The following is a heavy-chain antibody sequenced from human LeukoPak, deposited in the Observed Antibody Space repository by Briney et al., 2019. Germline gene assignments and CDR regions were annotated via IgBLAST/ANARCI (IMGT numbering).Heavy chain of an antibody. CDR1: GFTVSSNY. J-gene: IGHJ4*02. D-gene: IGHD3-10*01. CDR2: IYSGGST. V-gene: IGHV3-66*01. Sequence: GGSLRLSCAASGFTVSSNYMSWVRQARGKGMEWVSVIYSGGSTYYADSVKGRFTISRDNSKNTLYLQMNSLRAEDTAVYYCAGEPTYYGSGRGYFDYWGQGTLVTVSS. CDR3: AGEPTYYGSGRGYFDY.